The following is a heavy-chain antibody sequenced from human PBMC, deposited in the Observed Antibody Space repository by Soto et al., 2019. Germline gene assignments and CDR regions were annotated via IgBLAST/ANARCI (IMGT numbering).Heavy chain of an antibody. CDR2: IYHSGST. CDR1: SGSISSSNW. Sequence: SETLSLTCAVSSGSISSSNWWSWVRPPPEKGLEWIGEIYHSGSTNYNPSLKSRVTISVDKSKNQFSLKLSSVTAADTAVYYCARKGLTIFGVVTIDWGQGTLVTVSS. V-gene: IGHV4-4*02. J-gene: IGHJ4*02. CDR3: ARKGLTIFGVVTID. D-gene: IGHD3-3*01.